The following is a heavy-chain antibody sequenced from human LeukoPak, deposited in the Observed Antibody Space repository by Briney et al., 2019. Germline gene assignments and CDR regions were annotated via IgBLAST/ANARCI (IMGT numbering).Heavy chain of an antibody. CDR1: GFTFSSYG. J-gene: IGHJ3*02. CDR2: ISYDGSNK. Sequence: GGSLRLSCAASGFTFSSYGMHWVRQAPGKGLEWVAVISYDGSNKYYADSVKGRFTISRDNSKNTLYLQMNSLRAEDTAVYYCAKLVDGSGYYSYVAFDIWGQGTMVTVSS. V-gene: IGHV3-30*18. D-gene: IGHD3-22*01. CDR3: AKLVDGSGYYSYVAFDI.